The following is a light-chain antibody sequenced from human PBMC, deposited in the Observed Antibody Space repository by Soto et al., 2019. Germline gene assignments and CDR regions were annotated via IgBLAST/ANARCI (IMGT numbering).Light chain of an antibody. CDR1: LSISNW. J-gene: IGKJ2*01. CDR3: QQYHRYPYS. V-gene: IGKV1-5*03. CDR2: RAS. Sequence: DIQMSQSPSTLSPSVGDRVTISCRASLSISNWLAWYQQKPGEAPELLIYRASNLQSGVPSRFSGSGSGTEFTLTISSLQTDDFATYYCQQYHRYPYSFGSGTKLEI.